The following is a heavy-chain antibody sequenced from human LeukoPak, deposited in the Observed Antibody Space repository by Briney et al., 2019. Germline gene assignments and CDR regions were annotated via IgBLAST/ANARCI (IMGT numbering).Heavy chain of an antibody. CDR1: GFTFSSYW. D-gene: IGHD6-6*01. V-gene: IGHV3-74*01. J-gene: IGHJ4*02. CDR2: INSDGSST. CDR3: ARGGGYSSSSVDY. Sequence: GGSLRLSCAASGFTFSSYWMHWVRQAPGRGLVWVSRINSDGSSTSYADSVKGRFTISRDNAKNSVYLQTNSLRAEDTAVYYCARGGGYSSSSVDYWGQGTLVTVSS.